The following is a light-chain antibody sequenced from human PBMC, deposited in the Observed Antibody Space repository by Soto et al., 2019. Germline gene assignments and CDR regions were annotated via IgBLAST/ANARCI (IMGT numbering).Light chain of an antibody. CDR1: QSITNN. V-gene: IGKV3-15*01. Sequence: EIVMTQSPGTLSVSPGERATLSCRASQSITNNLAWYQQKVGQAPRLLIYGASTRATGIPARFRGSGSGTEFTLTISSLESEDFVVYYCQQYNHWPPKMAFGQGTKVEIK. J-gene: IGKJ1*01. CDR2: GAS. CDR3: QQYNHWPPKMA.